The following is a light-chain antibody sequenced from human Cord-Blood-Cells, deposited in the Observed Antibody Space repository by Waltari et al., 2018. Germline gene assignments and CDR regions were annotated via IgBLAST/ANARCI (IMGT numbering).Light chain of an antibody. V-gene: IGLV2-14*01. J-gene: IGLJ3*02. Sequence: QSALTQPASVSGSPGQSITISCTGTSSDVGGYNHGSWYQQHPGKAPNLMIYDVSKRPSGVSTRFSGSKSGNTASLTISGLQAEDEADYYCSSYTSSSTWVFGGGTKLTVL. CDR3: SSYTSSSTWV. CDR1: SSDVGGYNH. CDR2: DVS.